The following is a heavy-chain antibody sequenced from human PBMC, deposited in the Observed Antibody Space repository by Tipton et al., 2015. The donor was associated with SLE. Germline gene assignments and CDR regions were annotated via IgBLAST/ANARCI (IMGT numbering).Heavy chain of an antibody. CDR1: GGSVSSSNYY. J-gene: IGHJ4*02. Sequence: TLSLTCTVSGGSVSSSNYYWRWIRQPPGKGLEWIGSIFFSGSTYYNPSLRSRLTISVDTSRNQFSLKVTPVTAADTSVYYCAGRRDGYDSGKRYFDSWGQETLVSVSS. D-gene: IGHD3-16*01. CDR2: IFFSGST. CDR3: AGRRDGYDSGKRYFDS. V-gene: IGHV4-39*01.